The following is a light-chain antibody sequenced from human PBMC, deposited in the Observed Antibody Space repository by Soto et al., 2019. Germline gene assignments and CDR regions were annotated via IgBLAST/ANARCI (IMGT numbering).Light chain of an antibody. Sequence: QSVLTQPASVSGSPGQSTTISCTGTSSDVGGYNYVSWYQQHPGKAPKLMIYEVSNRPSGVSNRFSGSKSGHTASLTISGLQSEDEADYFCTSYTSSTTLDVFGTGTKVTVL. CDR3: TSYTSSTTLDV. CDR1: SSDVGGYNY. J-gene: IGLJ1*01. V-gene: IGLV2-14*01. CDR2: EVS.